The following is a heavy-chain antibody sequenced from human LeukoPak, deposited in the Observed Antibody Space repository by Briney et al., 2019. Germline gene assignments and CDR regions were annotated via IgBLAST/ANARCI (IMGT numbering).Heavy chain of an antibody. J-gene: IGHJ6*03. CDR2: IIPIFGTA. CDR1: GGTFSSYA. Sequence: ASVKVSCKASGGTFSSYASSWVRQAPGQGLEWMGGIIPIFGTANYAQKFQGRVTITTDESTSTAYMELSSLRSEDTAVYYCARGAAAGYYYYCMDVWGKGTTVTVSS. D-gene: IGHD6-13*01. CDR3: ARGAAAGYYYYCMDV. V-gene: IGHV1-69*05.